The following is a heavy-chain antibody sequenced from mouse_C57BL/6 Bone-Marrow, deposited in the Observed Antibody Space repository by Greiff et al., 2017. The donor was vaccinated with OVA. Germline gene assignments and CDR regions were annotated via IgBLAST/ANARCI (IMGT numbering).Heavy chain of an antibody. D-gene: IGHD2-1*01. CDR2: IDPANGNT. CDR3: ARFGYGNLFAY. J-gene: IGHJ3*01. CDR1: GFTIKNTY. Sequence: EVQLQQSVAELVRPGASVKLSCTASGFTIKNTYMHWVKQRPEQGLEWIGRIDPANGNTTYAPKFQGKATITAETSSNTAYLQLSSLTSEDTAIYYGARFGYGNLFAYWGQGTLVTGSA. V-gene: IGHV14-3*01.